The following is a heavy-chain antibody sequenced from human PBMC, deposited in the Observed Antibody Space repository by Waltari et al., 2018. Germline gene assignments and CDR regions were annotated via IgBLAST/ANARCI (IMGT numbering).Heavy chain of an antibody. V-gene: IGHV5-51*01. CDR3: VRQVGTNWLDP. Sequence: EVQLVQSGAEVKKPGESLKISCQATGYTFTTYWIGWVRQLPGKGREWMGIIYPGDSETTYSPSFEGQVTISADKSISVAYLQWSSLKASDTAMYYCVRQVGTNWLDPWGQGTQVTVSS. D-gene: IGHD5-12*01. CDR1: GYTFTTYW. J-gene: IGHJ5*02. CDR2: IYPGDSET.